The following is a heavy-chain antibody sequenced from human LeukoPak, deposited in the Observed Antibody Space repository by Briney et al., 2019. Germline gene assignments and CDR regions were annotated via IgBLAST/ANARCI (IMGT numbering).Heavy chain of an antibody. CDR1: GYTFTGYY. CDR2: INPSGGST. CDR3: ARVSDDILTGYNYYYYGMDV. V-gene: IGHV1-46*01. D-gene: IGHD3-9*01. J-gene: IGHJ6*02. Sequence: ASVKVSCKASGYTFTGYYMHWVRQAPGQGLEWMGIINPSGGSTSYAQKLQGRVTMTRDTSTSTVYMELSSLRSEDTAVYYCARVSDDILTGYNYYYYGMDVWGQGTTVTVSS.